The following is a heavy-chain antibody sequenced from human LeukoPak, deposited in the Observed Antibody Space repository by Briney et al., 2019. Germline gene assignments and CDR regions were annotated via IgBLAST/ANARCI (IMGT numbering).Heavy chain of an antibody. CDR1: GFTFSSYA. CDR3: AKGRLQQQLVRDFDY. J-gene: IGHJ4*02. Sequence: GGSLRLSCAASGFTFSSYAMSWVRQAPGKGLEWVSAISSSDGITYYADSVKGRFTISRDNSKNTLYLQMNSLRAEDTAVYYCAKGRLQQQLVRDFDYWGQGTLVTVSS. CDR2: ISSSDGIT. D-gene: IGHD6-13*01. V-gene: IGHV3-23*01.